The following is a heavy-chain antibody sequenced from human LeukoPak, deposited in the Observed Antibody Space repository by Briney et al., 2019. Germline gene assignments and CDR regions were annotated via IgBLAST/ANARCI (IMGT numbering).Heavy chain of an antibody. CDR3: ARDPTRSGLDY. J-gene: IGHJ4*02. CDR1: GGSISSYY. Sequence: KSSETLSLTCTVSGGSISSYYWSWIRQPPGKGLAWIGYIYYSGSTNYNPSLKSRVTISVDTSKNQFSLKLSSVTAADTAVYYCARDPTRSGLDYWGQGTLVTVSS. CDR2: IYYSGST. V-gene: IGHV4-59*01. D-gene: IGHD4-11*01.